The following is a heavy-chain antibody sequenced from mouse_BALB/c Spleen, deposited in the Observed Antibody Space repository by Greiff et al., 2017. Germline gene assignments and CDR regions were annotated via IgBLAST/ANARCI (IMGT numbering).Heavy chain of an antibody. D-gene: IGHD2-14*01. J-gene: IGHJ4*01. V-gene: IGHV8-12*01. Sequence: QVTLKVSGPGILQPSQTLSLTCSFSGFSLSTSGMGVSWIRQPSGKGLEWLAHIYWDDDKRYNPSLKSRLTISKDTSRNQVFLKITSVDTADTATYYCARWGYYYAMDYWGQGTSVTVSS. CDR3: ARWGYYYAMDY. CDR1: GFSLSTSGMG. CDR2: IYWDDDK.